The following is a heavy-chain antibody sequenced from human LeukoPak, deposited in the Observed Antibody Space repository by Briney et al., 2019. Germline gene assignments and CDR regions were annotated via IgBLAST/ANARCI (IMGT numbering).Heavy chain of an antibody. D-gene: IGHD2-2*01. CDR2: IYTSGST. Sequence: PSETLSLTCTVSGGSISSGSYYWSWIRQPAGKGLEWIGRIYTSGSTNYNPSLKSRVTISVDTSKNQFSLKLSSVTAADTAVYYCARAWEDCSSTSCPYDAFDIWGQGTMVTVSS. CDR3: ARAWEDCSSTSCPYDAFDI. V-gene: IGHV4-61*02. J-gene: IGHJ3*02. CDR1: GGSISSGSYY.